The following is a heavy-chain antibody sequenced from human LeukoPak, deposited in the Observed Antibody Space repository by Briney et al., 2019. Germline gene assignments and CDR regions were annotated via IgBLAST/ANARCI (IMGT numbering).Heavy chain of an antibody. Sequence: SETLSLTCAVYGGSFSGYYWSWIRQPPGKGLEWIGEINHSGSTNYNPSLKSRVTISVDTSKNQFSLKLSSVTAADTAVYYCARESYYDFWSGRWGQGTLVTVSS. D-gene: IGHD3-3*01. V-gene: IGHV4-34*01. CDR1: GGSFSGYY. CDR2: INHSGST. CDR3: ARESYYDFWSGR. J-gene: IGHJ4*02.